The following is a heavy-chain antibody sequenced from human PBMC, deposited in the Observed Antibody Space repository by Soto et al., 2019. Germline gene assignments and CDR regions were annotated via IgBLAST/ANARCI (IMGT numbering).Heavy chain of an antibody. V-gene: IGHV4-34*01. CDR3: ARRWGDYFDY. CDR1: GGSFSDYY. CDR2: INHSGST. Sequence: TSETLSLTCAVYGGSFSDYYWSWIRQPPGKGLEWIGEINHSGSTNYNPSLKSRVTISVDTSKNQFSLKLSSVTAADTAVYYCARRWGDYFDYWGQGTLVTVSS. D-gene: IGHD3-16*01. J-gene: IGHJ4*02.